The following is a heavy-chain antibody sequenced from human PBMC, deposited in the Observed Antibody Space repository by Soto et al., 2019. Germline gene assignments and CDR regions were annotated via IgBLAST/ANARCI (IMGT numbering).Heavy chain of an antibody. V-gene: IGHV1-69*01. Sequence: VQLVQSGAEVKKPGESLKISCKASGGTFSSYAISWVRQAPGQGLEWMGGIIPIFGTANYAQKFQGRVTITADESTSTAYMELSSLRSEDTAVYYCARDLPSYGYNNWFDPWGQGTLVTVSS. D-gene: IGHD5-18*01. CDR1: GGTFSSYA. J-gene: IGHJ5*02. CDR3: ARDLPSYGYNNWFDP. CDR2: IIPIFGTA.